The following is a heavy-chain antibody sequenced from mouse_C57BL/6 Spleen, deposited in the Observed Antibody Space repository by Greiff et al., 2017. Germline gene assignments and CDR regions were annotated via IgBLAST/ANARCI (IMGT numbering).Heavy chain of an antibody. CDR2: IHPNSGST. Sequence: QVQLKQPGAELVKPGASVKLSCKASGYTFTSYWMHWVKQRPGQGLEWIGMIHPNSGSTNYNEKFKSKATLTVDKSSSTAYMQLSSLTSEDSAVYYCARERGDYFDYWGQGTTLTVSS. V-gene: IGHV1-64*01. CDR3: ARERGDYFDY. J-gene: IGHJ2*01. CDR1: GYTFTSYW.